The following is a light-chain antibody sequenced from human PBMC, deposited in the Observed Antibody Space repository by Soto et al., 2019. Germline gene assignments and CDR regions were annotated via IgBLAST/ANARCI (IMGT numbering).Light chain of an antibody. CDR1: QSIGRF. J-gene: IGKJ5*01. CDR2: VAS. Sequence: DIQMTQSPSSLSASVGDRVTITCRASQSIGRFLNWYQQKPGKAPNVLINVASTLRSGVPSRFSGSGSGTDFTLTISSLQPEDFATYYCQQLNSYPFTFGQGTRLEIK. V-gene: IGKV1-9*01. CDR3: QQLNSYPFT.